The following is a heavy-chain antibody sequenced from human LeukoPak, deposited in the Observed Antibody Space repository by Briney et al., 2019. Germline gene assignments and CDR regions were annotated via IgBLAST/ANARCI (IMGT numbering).Heavy chain of an antibody. CDR2: ISYDGSNK. CDR3: AKLFMITFGGVIADYFDC. V-gene: IGHV3-30*18. CDR1: GFTFSSYG. D-gene: IGHD3-16*02. J-gene: IGHJ4*02. Sequence: GGSLRLSCAASGFTFSSYGMHWVRQAPGKGLEWVAVISYDGSNKYYADSVKGRFTISRDNSKNTLYLQMNSLRAEDTAVYYCAKLFMITFGGVIADYFDCWGQGTLVTVSS.